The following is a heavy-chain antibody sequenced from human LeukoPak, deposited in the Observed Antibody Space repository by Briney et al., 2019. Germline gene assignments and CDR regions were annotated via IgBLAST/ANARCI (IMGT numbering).Heavy chain of an antibody. D-gene: IGHD2-2*01. CDR1: GGSFSGYY. CDR3: ARGRYCSSTSCYAHPPFYYYYGMDV. Sequence: PSETLSLTCAVYGGSFSGYYWSWIRQPPGKGLEWIGEINHSGSTNYNPSLKSRVTISVDMSKNQFSLKLSSVTAADTAVYYCARGRYCSSTSCYAHPPFYYYYGMDVWGQGTTVTVSS. V-gene: IGHV4-34*01. J-gene: IGHJ6*02. CDR2: INHSGST.